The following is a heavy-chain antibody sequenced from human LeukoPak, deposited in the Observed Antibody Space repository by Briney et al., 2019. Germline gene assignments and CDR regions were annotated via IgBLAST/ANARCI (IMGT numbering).Heavy chain of an antibody. CDR3: ARLLIVVVTAISGDGPFDI. CDR1: GYSFTSYW. D-gene: IGHD2-21*02. Sequence: KVGESLKISCKGSGYSFTSYWIGWVRQMPGKGLEWMGIIYPGDSDTRYSPSFQGQVTISADKSISTAYLQWSSLKASDTAMYYCARLLIVVVTAISGDGPFDIWGQGTMVTVSS. CDR2: IYPGDSDT. V-gene: IGHV5-51*01. J-gene: IGHJ3*02.